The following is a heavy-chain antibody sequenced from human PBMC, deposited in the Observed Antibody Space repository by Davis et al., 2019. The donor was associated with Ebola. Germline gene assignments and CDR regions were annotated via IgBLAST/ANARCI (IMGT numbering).Heavy chain of an antibody. V-gene: IGHV3-23*01. CDR2: ISAPYDTA. Sequence: GSLRLSCTASAFTFSSSAMNWIRQAPGKGLEWVTGISAPYDTAYYADSVKGRFTISRYNSKNTLYLQMHSLRAEDTATYSCAKVGLSSLYDTRVYPSGGAFDYWGQVTLVTVSS. CDR3: AKVGLSSLYDTRVYPSGGAFDY. D-gene: IGHD5/OR15-5a*01. CDR1: AFTFSSSA. J-gene: IGHJ4*02.